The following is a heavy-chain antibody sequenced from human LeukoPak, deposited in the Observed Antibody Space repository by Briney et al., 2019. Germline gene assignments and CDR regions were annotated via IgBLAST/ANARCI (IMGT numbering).Heavy chain of an antibody. CDR1: GGSISSYY. J-gene: IGHJ4*02. Sequence: SETLSLTCTVSGGSISSYYWSWIRQPPGGGLEWIAYISDVGSINCNPSLKSRVTISLDTSKNQFSLKLSSVTAADTAVYYCAGHHTRNTVDFWGQGTLVTVSS. D-gene: IGHD2/OR15-2a*01. V-gene: IGHV4-59*08. CDR2: ISDVGSI. CDR3: AGHHTRNTVDF.